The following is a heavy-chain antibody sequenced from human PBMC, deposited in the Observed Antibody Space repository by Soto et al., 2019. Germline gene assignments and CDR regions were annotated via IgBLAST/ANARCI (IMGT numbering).Heavy chain of an antibody. D-gene: IGHD3-22*01. CDR3: ARDLHYYDSSGYYGVRSPSYGMDV. CDR1: GFTFSSYS. CDR2: ISSSSSTI. Sequence: GGSLRLSCAASGFTFSSYSMNWVRQAPGKGLEWVSYISSSSSTIYYADSVKGRFTISRDNAENSLYLQMNSLRDEDTAVYYCARDLHYYDSSGYYGVRSPSYGMDVWGQGTTVTVSS. V-gene: IGHV3-48*02. J-gene: IGHJ6*02.